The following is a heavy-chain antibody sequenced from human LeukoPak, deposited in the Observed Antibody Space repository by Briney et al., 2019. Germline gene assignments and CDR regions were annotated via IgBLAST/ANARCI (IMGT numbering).Heavy chain of an antibody. Sequence: GGSLRLSCAASGFTFNSYEIDWVRQAPGKGLEWVSFISSNGSTRDYAESVKGRFTISRDNAKNSLSLQMNSLRAEDTAVYYCAKDRRLVVVPAAPDYWGQGTLVTVSS. D-gene: IGHD2-2*01. V-gene: IGHV3-48*03. CDR2: ISSNGSTR. J-gene: IGHJ4*02. CDR1: GFTFNSYE. CDR3: AKDRRLVVVPAAPDY.